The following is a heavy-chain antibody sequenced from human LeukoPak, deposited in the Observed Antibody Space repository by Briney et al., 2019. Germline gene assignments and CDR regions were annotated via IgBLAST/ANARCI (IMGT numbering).Heavy chain of an antibody. CDR3: ARGIWDYVWGSYRYYFDY. V-gene: IGHV4-59*01. CDR2: IYYSGST. J-gene: IGHJ4*02. CDR1: GGSFSAYY. D-gene: IGHD3-16*02. Sequence: SETLSHTCAVYGGSFSAYYWSWIRQPPGKGLEWIGYIYYSGSTNYNPSLKSRVTISVDTSKNQFSLKLSSVTAADTAVYYCARGIWDYVWGSYRYYFDYWGQGTLVTVSS.